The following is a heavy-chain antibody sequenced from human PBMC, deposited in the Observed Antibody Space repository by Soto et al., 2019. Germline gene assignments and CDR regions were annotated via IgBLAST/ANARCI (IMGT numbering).Heavy chain of an antibody. CDR3: ARNGYTCGMDG. J-gene: IGHJ6*04. Sequence: TLSPTCTVSGGSTSSGGFYWSWIRQHPGKGLEWIGYIYYSGISYYNPSLKSRVSISLDTSRNQFSMTLNSVTAADTAVYYCARNGYTCGMDGWGKGATFTASS. D-gene: IGHD5-18*01. V-gene: IGHV4-31*03. CDR1: GGSTSSGGFY. CDR2: IYYSGIS.